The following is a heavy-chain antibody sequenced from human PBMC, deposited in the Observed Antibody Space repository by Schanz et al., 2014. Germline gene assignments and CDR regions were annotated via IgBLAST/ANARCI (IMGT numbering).Heavy chain of an antibody. V-gene: IGHV3-74*01. Sequence: EVQLVESGGDLVQPGGSLRLSCVGSGFTFTNYWMHWVRQSPGKGLVWVSGISGGLGTDTFYADSVKGRFTISRDNAKNTVYLQMNSLRAEDTAVYYCAKDRLLGYQLQDAFDIWGQGTLVTVSS. J-gene: IGHJ3*02. CDR1: GFTFTNYW. D-gene: IGHD2-2*01. CDR2: ISGGLGTDT. CDR3: AKDRLLGYQLQDAFDI.